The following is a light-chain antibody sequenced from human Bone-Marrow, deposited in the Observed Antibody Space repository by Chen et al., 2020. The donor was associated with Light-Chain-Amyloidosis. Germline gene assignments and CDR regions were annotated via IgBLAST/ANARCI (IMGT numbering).Light chain of an antibody. CDR2: SND. Sequence: SVLTQPPSASGTPGQRVTISCSGSSSNIGSNTVNWYQQLPGTAPKLLMSSNDQRPSGVPDRFAGSKSGTSASLDISGLRSEDGAGDYCATWDDGLKVIGGGTKLTVL. V-gene: IGLV1-44*01. J-gene: IGLJ3*02. CDR3: ATWDDGLKV. CDR1: SSNIGSNT.